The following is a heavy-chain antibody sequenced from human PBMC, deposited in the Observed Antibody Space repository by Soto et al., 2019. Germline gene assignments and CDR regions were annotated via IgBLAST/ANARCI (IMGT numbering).Heavy chain of an antibody. D-gene: IGHD1-7*01. V-gene: IGHV4-39*07. Sequence: SETLSLTCTVSGGSISSSSYYWGWIRQPPGKGLEWIGSINYSGSTYYNPSLKSRVTISVDTSKNQFSLKLSSVTAADTAVYYCASNWNYGSYYGMDVWGQGTTVTVSS. CDR3: ASNWNYGSYYGMDV. CDR1: GGSISSSSYY. CDR2: INYSGST. J-gene: IGHJ6*02.